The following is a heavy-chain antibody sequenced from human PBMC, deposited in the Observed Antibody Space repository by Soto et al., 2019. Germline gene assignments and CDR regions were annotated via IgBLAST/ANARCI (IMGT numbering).Heavy chain of an antibody. J-gene: IGHJ4*02. V-gene: IGHV3-23*01. CDR1: GFTFSNYA. Sequence: PGGSLRLSCAASGFTFSNYAMSWVRQAPGKGLEWVSAISGSGGDTDYADSVKGRFAISRDNSKNTLYLQMNSLRAEDTAVYYCVKETMATTRGYFDYWGQGTLVTVSS. CDR2: ISGSGGDT. CDR3: VKETMATTRGYFDY. D-gene: IGHD5-12*01.